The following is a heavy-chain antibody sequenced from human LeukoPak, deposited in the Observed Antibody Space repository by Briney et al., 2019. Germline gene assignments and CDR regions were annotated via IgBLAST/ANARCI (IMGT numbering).Heavy chain of an antibody. Sequence: PSGTVSLTCAVSRGSISSNNWWSWVRQPPGKRLEWIAEIYHSGSTNYNPSLKSRVTISVDKSKNQFSLKLSSVTAADTAMYYCARDSYYFGSGSDNTPYNWFDPWGQGTLVTVSS. V-gene: IGHV4-4*02. J-gene: IGHJ5*02. CDR3: ARDSYYFGSGSDNTPYNWFDP. D-gene: IGHD3-10*01. CDR2: IYHSGST. CDR1: RGSISSNNW.